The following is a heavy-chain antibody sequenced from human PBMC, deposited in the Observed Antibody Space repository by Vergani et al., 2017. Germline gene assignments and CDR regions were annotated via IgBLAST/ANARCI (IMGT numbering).Heavy chain of an antibody. CDR2: IIPILGIA. J-gene: IGHJ3*02. Sequence: QVQLVQSGAEVKKPGASVKVSCKASGGTFSCYAISWVRQAPGQGLEWMGRIIPILGIANYAQKFQGRVTITADKSTSTAYMELSSLRSEDTAVYYCARYFYNGDSDAFDIWGQGTMVTVSS. CDR1: GGTFSCYA. D-gene: IGHD4-17*01. V-gene: IGHV1-69*09. CDR3: ARYFYNGDSDAFDI.